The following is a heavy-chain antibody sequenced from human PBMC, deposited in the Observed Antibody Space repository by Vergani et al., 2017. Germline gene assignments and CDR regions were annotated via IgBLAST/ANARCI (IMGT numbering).Heavy chain of an antibody. D-gene: IGHD3-3*01. CDR2: ISSSSSYI. J-gene: IGHJ3*02. V-gene: IGHV3-21*01. CDR3: AXVKDDFWSGLRSGAFDI. CDR1: GFTFSSYS. Sequence: EVQLLESGGGLVQPGGSLRLSCAASGFTFSSYSMNWVRQAPGKGLEWVSSISSSSSYIYYADSVKGRFTISRDNAKNSLYLQMNSLRAEDTAVYYCAXVKDDFWSGLRSGAFDIWGQGTMVTVSS.